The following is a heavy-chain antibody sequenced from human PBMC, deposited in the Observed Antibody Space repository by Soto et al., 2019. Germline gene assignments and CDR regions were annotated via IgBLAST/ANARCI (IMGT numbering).Heavy chain of an antibody. Sequence: EVQLLESGGGLVQPGGSLRLSCAASGFTFNSYVMSWVRQPPGKRLEWVSVISGRGGSTYYADSVKGRFTISRDNSKNTLQLQMIRLGAEDTAVYYCAPHLWFGELYYWGQGPLVTVSS. CDR2: ISGRGGST. D-gene: IGHD3-10*01. CDR3: APHLWFGELYY. CDR1: GFTFNSYV. J-gene: IGHJ4*02. V-gene: IGHV3-23*01.